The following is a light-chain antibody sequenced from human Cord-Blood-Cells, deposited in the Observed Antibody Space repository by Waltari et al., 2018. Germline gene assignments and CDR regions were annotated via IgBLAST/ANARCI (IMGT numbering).Light chain of an antibody. J-gene: IGLJ3*02. Sequence: QSALTPPAPVSGSPGQSITIPCTGTSSDVGSYNLVSWYQQHPGKAPKLMIYEGSKRPPGVSNRFSGSKSGNTASLTISGLQAEDEADYYCCSYAGSSTLVFGGGTKLTVL. V-gene: IGLV2-23*01. CDR2: EGS. CDR3: CSYAGSSTLV. CDR1: SSDVGSYNL.